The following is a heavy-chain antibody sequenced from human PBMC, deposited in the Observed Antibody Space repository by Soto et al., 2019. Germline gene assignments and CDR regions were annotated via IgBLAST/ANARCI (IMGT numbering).Heavy chain of an antibody. J-gene: IGHJ6*02. D-gene: IGHD6-13*01. CDR1: GYTFTNYD. CDR2: INPNTGKT. CDR3: ARNGSGWSPLSGYDYGLDV. Sequence: QVQLVQSGAEVKKPGASVKVSCKASGYTFTNYDINWVRQATGQGPEWMGWINPNTGKTGYAQKFQGRVTMTRNTSTGTAYMELTRLTSEDTAVFYCARNGSGWSPLSGYDYGLDVWGQGTMVTVSS. V-gene: IGHV1-8*01.